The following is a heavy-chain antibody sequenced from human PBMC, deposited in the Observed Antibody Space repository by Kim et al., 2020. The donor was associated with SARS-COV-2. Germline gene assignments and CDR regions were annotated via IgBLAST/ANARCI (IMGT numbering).Heavy chain of an antibody. CDR1: GGSVSSGSYY. CDR2: IYYSGST. Sequence: SETLSLTCTVSGGSVSSGSYYWSWIRQPPGKGLEWIGYIYYSGSTNYNPSLKSRVTISVDTSKNQFSLKLSSVTAADTAVYYCARDPQYYDILTGYYYYYGMDVWGQGTTVTVSS. J-gene: IGHJ6*02. D-gene: IGHD3-9*01. V-gene: IGHV4-61*01. CDR3: ARDPQYYDILTGYYYYYGMDV.